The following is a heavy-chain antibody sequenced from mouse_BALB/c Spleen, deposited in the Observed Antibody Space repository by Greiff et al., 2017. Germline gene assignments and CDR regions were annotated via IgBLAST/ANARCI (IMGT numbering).Heavy chain of an antibody. CDR3: ARGGYYGSSYGYYAMDY. CDR1: GYSIPSGYY. V-gene: IGHV3-6*02. D-gene: IGHD1-1*01. J-gene: IGHJ4*01. Sequence: VGGSGPGLGKPSQVLSPPRPVPGYSIPSGYYLNWIREFPGNKLEWMGYISYDGSNNYNPSLKNRIPITRDTSKNQFFLKLNSVTTEDTATYYCARGGYYGSSYGYYAMDYWGQGTSVTVSS. CDR2: ISYDGSN.